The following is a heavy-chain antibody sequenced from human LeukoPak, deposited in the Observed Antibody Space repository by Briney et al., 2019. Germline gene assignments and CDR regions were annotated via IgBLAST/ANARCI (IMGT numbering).Heavy chain of an antibody. V-gene: IGHV3-53*01. J-gene: IGHJ6*02. Sequence: GSLRLSCAASGFTVSSNYMSWVRQAPGKGLEWVSVIYSGGSTYYADSVKGRFTISRDNSKNTLYLQMNSLRAEDTAVYYCARERGGSSPYYYGMDVWGRGTTVTVSS. CDR3: ARERGGSSPYYYGMDV. CDR2: IYSGGST. CDR1: GFTVSSNY. D-gene: IGHD3-16*01.